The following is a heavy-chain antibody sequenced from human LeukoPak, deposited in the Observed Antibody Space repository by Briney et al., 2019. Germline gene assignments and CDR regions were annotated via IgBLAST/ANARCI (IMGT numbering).Heavy chain of an antibody. Sequence: SETLSLTCAVYGGSFSGYYWSCIRQPPGKGLEWIGEINHSGSTNYNPSLKSRVTISVDTSKNQFSLKLTSVTAADTAVYYCARGGLYCSSSSCTPDWFDPWGQGTLVTVSS. CDR3: ARGGLYCSSSSCTPDWFDP. CDR2: INHSGST. J-gene: IGHJ5*02. V-gene: IGHV4-34*01. CDR1: GGSFSGYY. D-gene: IGHD2-2*01.